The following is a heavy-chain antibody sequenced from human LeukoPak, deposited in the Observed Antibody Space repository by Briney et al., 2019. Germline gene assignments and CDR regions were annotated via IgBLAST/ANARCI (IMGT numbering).Heavy chain of an antibody. V-gene: IGHV3-21*01. Sequence: KPGGSLRLSCAASGFTFSSYSMNWVRQAPGKGLEWVSSISSSSSYIYYADSVKGRFTISRDNAKNSLYLQMNSLRAEGTAVYYCARAYYYDSSGPKPPDYWGQGTLVTVSS. J-gene: IGHJ4*02. CDR1: GFTFSSYS. D-gene: IGHD3-22*01. CDR2: ISSSSSYI. CDR3: ARAYYYDSSGPKPPDY.